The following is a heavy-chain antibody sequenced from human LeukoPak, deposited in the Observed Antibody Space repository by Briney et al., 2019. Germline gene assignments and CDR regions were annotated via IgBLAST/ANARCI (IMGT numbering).Heavy chain of an antibody. V-gene: IGHV1-69*05. Sequence: SVKVSCTASGGTFSSYAIIWVRQAPGQGLEWMGGIILFFGTANYAQKFQSRVTITTDESTSTAYMELSSLRSQDTAVYYCARGPDYYDSSGYRWFDPWGQGTLVTVSS. CDR3: ARGPDYYDSSGYRWFDP. J-gene: IGHJ5*02. CDR1: GGTFSSYA. CDR2: IILFFGTA. D-gene: IGHD3-22*01.